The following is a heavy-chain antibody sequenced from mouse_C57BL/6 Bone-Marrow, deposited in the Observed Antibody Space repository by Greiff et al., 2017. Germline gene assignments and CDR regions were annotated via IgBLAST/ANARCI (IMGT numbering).Heavy chain of an antibody. V-gene: IGHV1-52*01. Sequence: QVQLKQPGAELVRPGSSVKLSCKASGYTFTSYWMHWVKQRPIQGLEWIGNIDPSDSETHYNQKFKDKATLTVDKSSSTAYMQLSSQTSEDSAVYYCARGAMDYWGQGTSVTVSS. CDR2: IDPSDSET. CDR3: ARGAMDY. CDR1: GYTFTSYW. J-gene: IGHJ4*01.